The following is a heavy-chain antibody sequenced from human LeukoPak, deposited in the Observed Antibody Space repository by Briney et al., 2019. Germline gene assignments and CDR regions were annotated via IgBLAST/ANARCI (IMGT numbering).Heavy chain of an antibody. D-gene: IGHD4/OR15-4a*01. CDR1: GGTFSSYA. V-gene: IGHV1-69*04. Sequence: SVKVSCKASGGTFSSYAISWVRQAPGQGLEWMGRIIPILGIANYAQKLQGRVTMTTDTSTSTAYMELRSLRSDDTAVYYCATETNLAFFQHWGQGTLVTVSS. CDR2: IIPILGIA. J-gene: IGHJ1*01. CDR3: ATETNLAFFQH.